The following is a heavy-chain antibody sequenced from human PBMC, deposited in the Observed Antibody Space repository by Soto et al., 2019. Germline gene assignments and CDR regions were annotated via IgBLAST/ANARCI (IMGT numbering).Heavy chain of an antibody. CDR3: ARPVGRLVQDWFDP. Sequence: XESLRISCKGSGYSFTSYWIGLLRQMPGKGLEWMGIIYPGDSDTRYSPSFQGQVTISADKSISTAYLQWSSLKASDTAMYYCARPVGRLVQDWFDPWGQGTLVTVS. J-gene: IGHJ5*02. D-gene: IGHD6-19*01. CDR1: GYSFTSYW. CDR2: IYPGDSDT. V-gene: IGHV5-51*01.